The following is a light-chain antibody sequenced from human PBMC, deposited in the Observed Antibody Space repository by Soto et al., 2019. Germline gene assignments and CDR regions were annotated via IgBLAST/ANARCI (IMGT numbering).Light chain of an antibody. CDR1: QSVSSSH. V-gene: IGKV3-20*01. Sequence: DIVLSDSPYTLSLSPGETATLSCGASQSVSSSHIAWYQQKPGQSPRLLIDGASSRASGIPDRFSGSGSGTDFTLTISRLEPEDFAVYYCQQYVGLPPTFGQGTKVDI. CDR3: QQYVGLPPT. J-gene: IGKJ1*01. CDR2: GAS.